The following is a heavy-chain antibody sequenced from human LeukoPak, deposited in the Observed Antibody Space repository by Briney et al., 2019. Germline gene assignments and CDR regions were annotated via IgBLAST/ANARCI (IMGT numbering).Heavy chain of an antibody. CDR3: ARHGATVAAAASGFDY. CDR1: GYSFTSYW. CDR2: IYPGDSDT. V-gene: IGHV5-51*01. Sequence: GESLKISCQGSGYSFTSYWIGWVRQMPGKGLEWMGIIYPGDSDTRYSPSFQGQVTISADKSISTAYLQWSSLKASDTAMYYCARHGATVAAAASGFDYWGQGTLVTVSS. D-gene: IGHD6-13*01. J-gene: IGHJ4*02.